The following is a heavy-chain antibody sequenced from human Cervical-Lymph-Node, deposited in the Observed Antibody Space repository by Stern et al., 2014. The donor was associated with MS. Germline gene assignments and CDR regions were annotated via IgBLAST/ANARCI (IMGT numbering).Heavy chain of an antibody. J-gene: IGHJ4*02. CDR2: TIPIFGTA. V-gene: IGHV1-69*01. Sequence: VQLVESGAEVKKPGSSVKVSCQASGGSFINNVISWVRQAPGQGLEWMGGTIPIFGTALYAQKFRGRVTITADESTRTAYMELSSLRSEDTAVYFCARAASTTSSYNFWGPGTLVTVSS. CDR3: ARAASTTSSYNF. D-gene: IGHD3-10*01. CDR1: GGSFINNV.